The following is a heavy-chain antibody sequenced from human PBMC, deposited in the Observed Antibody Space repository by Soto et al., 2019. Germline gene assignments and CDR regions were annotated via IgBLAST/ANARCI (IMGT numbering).Heavy chain of an antibody. Sequence: EVQLVESGGGLVQPGRSLRLSFAASGFTFDDYAMHWVRQAPGKGLEWGSGISWNSGSIGYADSVKGRFTISRDNAKNFVYLQMNSVRAECTALYYCAKNSRSYHVLFDYWGQGTLVTVSS. V-gene: IGHV3-9*01. CDR2: ISWNSGSI. J-gene: IGHJ4*02. CDR3: AKNSRSYHVLFDY. CDR1: GFTFDDYA. D-gene: IGHD1-26*01.